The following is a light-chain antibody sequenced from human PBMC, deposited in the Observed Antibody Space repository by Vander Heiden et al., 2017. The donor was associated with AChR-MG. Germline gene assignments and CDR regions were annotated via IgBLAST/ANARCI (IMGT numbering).Light chain of an antibody. CDR3: QQYNSYSYT. V-gene: IGKV1-5*03. CDR2: KAS. Sequence: DIQMTQSPSTLSASVGDRVTITCRASQSISSWLDWYQQKPGKAPKLLIYKASTLESGVPSRFSGSGSGTDFTLTINNLQPDDFATYYCQQYNSYSYTFGQGTKLEIK. J-gene: IGKJ2*01. CDR1: QSISSW.